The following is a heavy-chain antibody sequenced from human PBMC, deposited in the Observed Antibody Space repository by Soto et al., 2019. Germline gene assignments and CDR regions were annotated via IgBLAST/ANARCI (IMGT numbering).Heavy chain of an antibody. CDR2: IYHSGST. J-gene: IGHJ6*04. CDR3: ARAVSGGSGYSSPRYYYYGMDV. D-gene: IGHD3-22*01. Sequence: PSETLSLTCAVSGGSISSSNWWSWVRQPPGXGLEWIGEIYHSGSTNYNPSPKSRVTISVDKSKNQFSLKLSSVTAADTAVYYCARAVSGGSGYSSPRYYYYGMDVWGKGTTVTVSS. CDR1: GGSISSSNW. V-gene: IGHV4-4*02.